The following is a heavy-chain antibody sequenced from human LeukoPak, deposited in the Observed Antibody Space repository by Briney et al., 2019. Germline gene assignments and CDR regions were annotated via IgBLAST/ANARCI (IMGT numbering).Heavy chain of an antibody. D-gene: IGHD6-19*01. CDR1: GGSISSSNYY. Sequence: PSETLSLTCTVSGGSISSSNYYWGWIRQPPGKGLEWIGSIYYSGSTYDNPSLKSRVTISVDTSKNQFSLKLSSVTAADTAVYYCARGVSGGYSSGWYNYYYYYYMDVWGKGTTVTVSS. V-gene: IGHV4-39*01. J-gene: IGHJ6*03. CDR2: IYYSGST. CDR3: ARGVSGGYSSGWYNYYYYYYMDV.